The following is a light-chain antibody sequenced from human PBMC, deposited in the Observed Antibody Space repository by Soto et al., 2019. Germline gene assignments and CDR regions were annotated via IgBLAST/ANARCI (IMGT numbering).Light chain of an antibody. CDR1: SSDVGGYNY. Sequence: QSVLTQPASVSGSPGQSITISCTGTSSDVGGYNYVSWYQQHPGKAPKLMIYDVTSRPSGVSNRFSGSKSGNTASLTISGLQDEDEADYYCCSFTSSSTNVFGTGTKLTVL. CDR3: CSFTSSSTNV. V-gene: IGLV2-14*03. CDR2: DVT. J-gene: IGLJ1*01.